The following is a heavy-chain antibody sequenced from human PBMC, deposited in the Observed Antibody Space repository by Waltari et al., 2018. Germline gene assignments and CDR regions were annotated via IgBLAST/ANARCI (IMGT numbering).Heavy chain of an antibody. J-gene: IGHJ6*02. CDR1: GCTFSSYP. CDR3: ARDKGPYGDYPDYYYYGMDV. CDR2: IITIFGKA. V-gene: IGHV1-69*01. Sequence: QVQLVQSRAEVKQPGSSVKVSCKAAGCTFSSYPLRWVRQAPGQGLGWMGGIITIFGKANYAQKFQGRVTITADESTSTADMELSSLRSEDTAVYYCARDKGPYGDYPDYYYYGMDVWGQGTTVTVSS. D-gene: IGHD4-17*01.